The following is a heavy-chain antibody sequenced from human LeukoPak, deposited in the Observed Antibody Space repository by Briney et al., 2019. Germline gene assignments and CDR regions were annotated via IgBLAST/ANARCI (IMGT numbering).Heavy chain of an antibody. V-gene: IGHV4-39*07. CDR2: NT. J-gene: IGHJ6*02. CDR3: ARVGETYYYDSSGYYERGYYYYGMDV. Sequence: SETLSLTCTVSGASISSSTYYWGWIRQPPGKGLEWIGSNTYYNPSLKSRVTISVDTSKNQFSLKLSSVTAADTAVYYCARVGETYYYDSSGYYERGYYYYGMDVWGQGTTVTVSS. CDR1: GASISSSTYY. D-gene: IGHD3-22*01.